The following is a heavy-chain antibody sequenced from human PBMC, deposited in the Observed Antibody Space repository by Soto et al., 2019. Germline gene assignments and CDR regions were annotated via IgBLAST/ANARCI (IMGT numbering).Heavy chain of an antibody. CDR3: ARSRSNWDA. D-gene: IGHD4-4*01. V-gene: IGHV4-59*11. Sequence: QMQLQESGPGLVDPSETLSLSCTVSGGSFTGHFWTWIRQSPGKGMEWIGCIHSSGPTDYNPSLKSRVTISVERSKKQLSLELRSVSSADTSVYYCARSRSNWDALVQGTLVAVSS. CDR2: IHSSGPT. J-gene: IGHJ5*02. CDR1: GGSFTGHF.